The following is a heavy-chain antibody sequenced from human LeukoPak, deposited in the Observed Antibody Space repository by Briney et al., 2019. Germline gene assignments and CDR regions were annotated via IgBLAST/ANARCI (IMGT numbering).Heavy chain of an antibody. CDR1: GYTFTSYD. J-gene: IGHJ1*01. CDR3: ARGSTLQTYYYDSSGFQH. CDR2: MNPNSGNT. V-gene: IGHV1-8*01. Sequence: GASVKVSCKASGYTFTSYDINWVRQATGQGLEWMGWMNPNSGNTGYAQKFQGRVTMTRNTSISTAYMELNSLRSEDTAVYYCARGSTLQTYYYDSSGFQHWGQGTLVTVSS. D-gene: IGHD3-22*01.